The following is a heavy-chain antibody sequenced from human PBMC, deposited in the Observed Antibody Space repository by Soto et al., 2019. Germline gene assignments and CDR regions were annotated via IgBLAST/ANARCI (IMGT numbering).Heavy chain of an antibody. CDR3: ARGRYCLTGRCFPNWFDS. CDR1: GASVTSPEHY. J-gene: IGHJ5*01. V-gene: IGHV4-30-4*01. D-gene: IGHD2-15*01. Sequence: SETLSLTCSVSGASVTSPEHYWAWIRQPPGQALEYIGYIYKSATTYYNPSFESRVAISLDTSKSQFSLNVTSVTAADTAVYFCARGRYCLTGRCFPNWFDSWGQGTLVTVSS. CDR2: IYKSATT.